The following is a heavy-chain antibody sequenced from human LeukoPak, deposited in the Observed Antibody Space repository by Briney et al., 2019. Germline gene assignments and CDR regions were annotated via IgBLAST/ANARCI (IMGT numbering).Heavy chain of an antibody. V-gene: IGHV4-61*01. Sequence: PSETLSLTCTVSGGSVSSGSYYWSWIRQPPGEGLEWIGYIYYSGSTSYKPSLKSRVTISVDTSKNQFSLKLSSVTAADTAVYYCARGRFLDAFDIWGQGTMVTVSS. D-gene: IGHD3-3*01. CDR2: IYYSGST. CDR1: GGSVSSGSYY. J-gene: IGHJ3*02. CDR3: ARGRFLDAFDI.